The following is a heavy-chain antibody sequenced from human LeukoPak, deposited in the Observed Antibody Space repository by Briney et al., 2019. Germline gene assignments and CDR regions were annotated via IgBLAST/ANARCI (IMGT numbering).Heavy chain of an antibody. D-gene: IGHD2-21*01. Sequence: ASVKVSCKASGYTFTGYYMHWVRQAPGQGLEWMGRINPNTGGTNYAQKVQGRVTMTRDTSISTTYMELSRLKSDNTAVYYGAREPVWQELAYCYDYWGQGTLVTVSS. J-gene: IGHJ4*02. CDR1: GYTFTGYY. V-gene: IGHV1-2*06. CDR2: INPNTGGT. CDR3: AREPVWQELAYCYDY.